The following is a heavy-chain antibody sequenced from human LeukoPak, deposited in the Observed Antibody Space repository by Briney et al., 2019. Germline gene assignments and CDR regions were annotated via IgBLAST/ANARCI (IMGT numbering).Heavy chain of an antibody. V-gene: IGHV3-23*01. CDR2: ISGSGGST. CDR1: GFTLSSYA. CDR3: AKRMSKDFGYYYYYGMDV. D-gene: IGHD2-15*01. Sequence: PGGSLRLSCAASGFTLSSYAMSWVRQAPGKGLEWVSAISGSGGSTYYADSVKGRFTISRDNSKNTLYLQMNSLRAEDTAVYYCAKRMSKDFGYYYYYGMDVWGQGATVTVSS. J-gene: IGHJ6*02.